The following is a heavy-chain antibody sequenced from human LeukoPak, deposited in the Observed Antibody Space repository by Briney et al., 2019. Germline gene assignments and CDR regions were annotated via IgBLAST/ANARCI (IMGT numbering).Heavy chain of an antibody. CDR2: ISSSGNPI. D-gene: IGHD3-16*01. Sequence: GGSLRLSCAASGFTFSDYYMSWIRQAPGKGLEWVSHISSSGNPIFYADSVKGRFTISRDNAKGSLYLQMNSLRAEDTAVYYWARKPLLGAFFDYWGQGTLVPVSS. V-gene: IGHV3-11*04. J-gene: IGHJ4*02. CDR1: GFTFSDYY. CDR3: ARKPLLGAFFDY.